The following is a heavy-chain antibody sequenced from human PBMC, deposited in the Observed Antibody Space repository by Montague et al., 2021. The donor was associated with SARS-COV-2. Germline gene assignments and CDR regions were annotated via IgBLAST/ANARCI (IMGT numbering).Heavy chain of an antibody. D-gene: IGHD3-10*01. CDR3: ARGARQGYGFRLGSFDS. CDR2: INHSGST. V-gene: IGHV4-34*01. CDR1: GGSFSGYY. Sequence: SETLSLTCAVYGGSFSGYYWNRIRQPPGKGLEWIGEINHSGSTNYNPSLKSRVTMSVDTSKNQFSLKLSSVTAADTAVYYCARGARQGYGFRLGSFDSWGQGTLVTVSS. J-gene: IGHJ4*02.